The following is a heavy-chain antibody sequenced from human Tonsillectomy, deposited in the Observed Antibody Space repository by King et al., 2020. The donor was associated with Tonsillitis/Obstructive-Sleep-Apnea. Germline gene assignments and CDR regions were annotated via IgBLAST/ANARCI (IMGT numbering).Heavy chain of an antibody. Sequence: VQLVQSGGGSVQPGGSLRLSCAASGFTFSDHYMDWVRQAPGKGLEWVGRTRNKANSYTTEYAASVKGRFTISRDDSKNSLYLQMNSLKTEDTAVYYCARVVGGYCSSTSCPVQYYFDYWGQGTLVTVSS. V-gene: IGHV3-72*01. D-gene: IGHD2-2*01. J-gene: IGHJ4*02. CDR2: TRNKANSYTT. CDR1: GFTFSDHY. CDR3: ARVVGGYCSSTSCPVQYYFDY.